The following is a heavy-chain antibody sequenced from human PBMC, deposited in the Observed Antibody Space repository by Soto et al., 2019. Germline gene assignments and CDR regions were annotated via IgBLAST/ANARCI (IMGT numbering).Heavy chain of an antibody. J-gene: IGHJ4*02. CDR3: ATQDY. CDR2: ISWNGGKI. V-gene: IGHV3-9*01. Sequence: EVQLVESGGGLVQPGRSRRLSCAASGLNFDNYAMHWVRQPPGKGLEWVSGISWNGGKIGYADSVKGRFTISRDNAKNSLYLQMNSLRGEDTALYYCATQDYWGQGTLVTVS. CDR1: GLNFDNYA.